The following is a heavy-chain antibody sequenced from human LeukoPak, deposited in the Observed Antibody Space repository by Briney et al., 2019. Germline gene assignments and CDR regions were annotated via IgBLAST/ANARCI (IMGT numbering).Heavy chain of an antibody. Sequence: SVKVSCKASGGTFSSYAISWVRQASGQGLEWMGGIIPIFGTANYAQKFQGRVTITTDESTSTAYMELSSLRSEDTAVYYCARPSWLVTSPPSDYYYMDVWGKGTTVTVSS. V-gene: IGHV1-69*05. CDR1: GGTFSSYA. CDR3: ARPSWLVTSPPSDYYYMDV. CDR2: IIPIFGTA. J-gene: IGHJ6*03. D-gene: IGHD6-19*01.